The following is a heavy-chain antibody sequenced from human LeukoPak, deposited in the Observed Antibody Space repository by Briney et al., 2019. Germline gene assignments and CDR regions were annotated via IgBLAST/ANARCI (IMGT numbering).Heavy chain of an antibody. D-gene: IGHD6-13*01. CDR3: ARHTKSIAAAGTRGWFDP. J-gene: IGHJ5*02. CDR1: GGSISSYY. Sequence: PSETLSLTCTVSGGSISSYYWSWIRQPPGKRLEWIGYIYYSGSTNYNPSLKSRVTISVDTSKNQFSLKLSSVTAADTAVYYCARHTKSIAAAGTRGWFDPWGQGTLVTVSS. V-gene: IGHV4-59*08. CDR2: IYYSGST.